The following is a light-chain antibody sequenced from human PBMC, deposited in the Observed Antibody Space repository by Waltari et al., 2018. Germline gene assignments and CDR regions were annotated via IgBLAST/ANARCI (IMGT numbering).Light chain of an antibody. Sequence: ELVLTQSPGTLSLSPGERATPSCRSSQSVSTALPWYPQKPGQAPRLLIYGASNRATGIPDRFSGSGSGTDFSLTISSLEPEDFAVYYCQHYLRLPATFGQGTKVEIK. CDR1: QSVSTA. CDR3: QHYLRLPAT. V-gene: IGKV3-20*01. J-gene: IGKJ1*01. CDR2: GAS.